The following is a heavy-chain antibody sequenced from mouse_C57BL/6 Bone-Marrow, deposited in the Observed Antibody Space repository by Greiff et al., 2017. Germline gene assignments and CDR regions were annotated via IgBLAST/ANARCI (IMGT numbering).Heavy chain of an antibody. CDR3: TVITTVVATDYAMDY. Sequence: VQLKQSGAELVRPGASVTLSCTASGFNIKDDYMHWVKQRPEQGLEWIGWIDPENGDTEYDSKFQGKATITADTSSNTAYLQLSSLTSEDTAVYYCTVITTVVATDYAMDYWGQGTSVTVSS. CDR2: IDPENGDT. V-gene: IGHV14-4*01. CDR1: GFNIKDDY. D-gene: IGHD1-1*01. J-gene: IGHJ4*01.